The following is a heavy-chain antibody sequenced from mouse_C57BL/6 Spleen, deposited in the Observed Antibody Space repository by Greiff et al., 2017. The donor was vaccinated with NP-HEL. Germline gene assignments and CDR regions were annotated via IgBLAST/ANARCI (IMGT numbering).Heavy chain of an antibody. J-gene: IGHJ2*01. CDR2: IYPGDGDT. Sequence: VKLQESGAELVKPGASVKISCKASGYAFSSYWMNWVKQRPGKGLEWIGQIYPGDGDTNYNGKFKGKATLTADKSSSTAYMQLSSLTSEDSAVYFCARGEASYYSNYLDYWGQGTTLTVSS. CDR3: ARGEASYYSNYLDY. CDR1: GYAFSSYW. V-gene: IGHV1-80*01. D-gene: IGHD2-5*01.